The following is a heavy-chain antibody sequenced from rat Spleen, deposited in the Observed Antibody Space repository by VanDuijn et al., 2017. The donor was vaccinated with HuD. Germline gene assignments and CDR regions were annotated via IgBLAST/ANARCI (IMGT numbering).Heavy chain of an antibody. V-gene: IGHV5-25*01. D-gene: IGHD4-3*01. CDR2: ISTGGGNT. J-gene: IGHJ3*01. CDR3: VRQDTSGYSNWFTY. Sequence: EVQLVESGGGLVQPGRSMKLSCAATGLTFSNYYMAWVRQASAKGLEWVASISTGGGNTYYRDSVKGRFTISRDNAKSSLYLQMDSLRSEDTATFYCVRQDTSGYSNWFTYWGQGTLVTVSS. CDR1: GLTFSNYY.